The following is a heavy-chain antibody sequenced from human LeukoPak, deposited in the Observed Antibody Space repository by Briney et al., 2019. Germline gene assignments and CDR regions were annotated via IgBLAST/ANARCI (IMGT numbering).Heavy chain of an antibody. J-gene: IGHJ5*02. D-gene: IGHD2-15*01. CDR2: ISGDSRNI. V-gene: IGHV3-48*01. CDR1: GFTFSPYG. Sequence: PGGALRLSCAASGFTFSPYGMNWVRQAPGKGLEWLAYISGDSRNIYYADSVRGRFTISRDNAKNSLYLQMNSLRAEDTAVYYCARDIASCTGGTCYNIRFDPWGQGTLVTVSS. CDR3: ARDIASCTGGTCYNIRFDP.